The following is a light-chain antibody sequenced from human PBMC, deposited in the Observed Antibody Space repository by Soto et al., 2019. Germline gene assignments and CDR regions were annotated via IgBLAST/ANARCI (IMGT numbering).Light chain of an antibody. V-gene: IGKV3-20*01. CDR3: QQYVVSSLLT. J-gene: IGKJ5*01. CDR1: QSVNSR. CDR2: DAS. Sequence: EIELTQSPCTLSLSPGERATLSCRASQSVNSRLAWYHHKPGEAPRLLISDASIMAAGIPDRFRGSGSGTDFTLTISRLEPEDFALYYCQQYVVSSLLTFGRGTRLEIK.